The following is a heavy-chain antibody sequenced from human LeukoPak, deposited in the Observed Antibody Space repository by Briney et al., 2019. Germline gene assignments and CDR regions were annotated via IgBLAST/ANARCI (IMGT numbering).Heavy chain of an antibody. V-gene: IGHV3-33*01. CDR2: IWYDGSNK. Sequence: GGSLRLSWAASGFTFGSYGMHWVRQAPGKGLEWVAVIWYDGSNKYYADSVKGRFTISRDNSKNTLYLQMNSLRAEDTAVYYCAGGPATVTFDYWGQGTLVTVSS. CDR3: AGGPATVTFDY. D-gene: IGHD5-12*01. CDR1: GFTFGSYG. J-gene: IGHJ4*02.